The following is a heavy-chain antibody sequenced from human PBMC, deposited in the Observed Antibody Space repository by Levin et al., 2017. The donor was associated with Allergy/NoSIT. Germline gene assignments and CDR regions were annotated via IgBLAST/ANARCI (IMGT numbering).Heavy chain of an antibody. V-gene: IGHV3-11*05. CDR1: GFSFSDYY. CDR2: ISSSSSYA. Sequence: GGSLRLSCAASGFSFSDYYMSWIRQAPGKGLEWVSFISSSSSYAVYADSVRGRFTISRDNAKNSLFLQMNRLRAEDTAVYYCARDSRELPFWGQGTLVTVSS. D-gene: IGHD1-7*01. J-gene: IGHJ4*02. CDR3: ARDSRELPF.